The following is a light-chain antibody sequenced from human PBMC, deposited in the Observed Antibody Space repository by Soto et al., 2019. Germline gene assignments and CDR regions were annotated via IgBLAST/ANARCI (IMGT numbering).Light chain of an antibody. J-gene: IGLJ2*01. V-gene: IGLV2-23*01. CDR2: EGS. CDR1: SSDVGSYNL. Sequence: QSALTQPASVSGSPGQSITISCTGTSSDVGSYNLVSWYQQHPGKAPKLMIYEGSKRPSGVSNRFSGSKSGNTASLTISGVQAEDEADYYCCSYADVVFGGGTKLTVL. CDR3: CSYADVV.